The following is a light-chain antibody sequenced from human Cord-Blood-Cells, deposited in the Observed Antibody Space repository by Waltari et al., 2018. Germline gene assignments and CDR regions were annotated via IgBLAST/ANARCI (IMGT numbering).Light chain of an antibody. CDR2: GAS. CDR1: QSVSSSY. V-gene: IGKV3-20*01. CDR3: QQYGSSPVS. J-gene: IGKJ2*03. Sequence: IVLTPSPGTLSLSPGERATLACRASQSVSSSYLARYQQKPGQAPSLCNYGASSRATGIPDRFSGSGSGTDFTLTISRLEPEDFAVYYCQQYGSSPVSFGQGTKLEI.